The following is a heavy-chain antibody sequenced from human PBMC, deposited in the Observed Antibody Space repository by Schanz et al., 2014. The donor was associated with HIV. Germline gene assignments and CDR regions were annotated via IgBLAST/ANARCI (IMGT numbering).Heavy chain of an antibody. CDR2: ISGSGVST. CDR3: AKMARSVAANTNFDY. Sequence: EQLVESGGGSVQPGGSLRLSCAASGFTFSNFAMSWVRQAPGKGLEWVSSISGSGVSTFYAGSVKGRFAISRDKSKNTLYLQMNSLRVEDTAVYYCAKMARSVAANTNFDYWGQGTLVTVSS. J-gene: IGHJ4*02. V-gene: IGHV3-23*04. CDR1: GFTFSNFA. D-gene: IGHD6-19*01.